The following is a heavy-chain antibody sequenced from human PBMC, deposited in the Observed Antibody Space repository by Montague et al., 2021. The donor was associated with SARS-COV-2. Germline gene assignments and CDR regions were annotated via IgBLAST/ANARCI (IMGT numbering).Heavy chain of an antibody. V-gene: IGHV4-39*07. Sequence: SETLSLTCTVSGGSISSSSYYWGWIRQLPGKGLEWIGSIYYSGSTYYNPSHKSRVTISVDTSKNQLSLKLNSVTAADTAVYYCARDPSRQLLLYPVGDYYYGMDVWGQGTTVTVSS. CDR3: ARDPSRQLLLYPVGDYYYGMDV. CDR1: GGSISSSSYY. D-gene: IGHD2-2*02. J-gene: IGHJ6*02. CDR2: IYYSGST.